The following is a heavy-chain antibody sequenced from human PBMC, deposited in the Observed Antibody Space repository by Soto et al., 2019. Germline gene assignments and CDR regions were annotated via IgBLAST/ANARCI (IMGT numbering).Heavy chain of an antibody. J-gene: IGHJ4*02. CDR2: TYYSGST. CDR3: ASFEGSSGYFDD. D-gene: IGHD3-22*01. CDR1: GGSISSYY. V-gene: IGHV4-59*01. Sequence: SETLSLTCTVSGGSISSYYWSWIRQPPGKGLEWIGYTYYSGSTNYNPSLKSRVTISVDTSKNQFSLKLSSVTAADTAVYYCASFEGSSGYFDDWGKGTLVPVAS.